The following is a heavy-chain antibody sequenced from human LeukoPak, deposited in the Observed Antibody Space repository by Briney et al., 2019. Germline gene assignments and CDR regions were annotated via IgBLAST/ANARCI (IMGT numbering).Heavy chain of an antibody. J-gene: IGHJ5*02. V-gene: IGHV1-18*01. D-gene: IGHD4-11*01. Sequence: ASVKVSCKASGYTFTSYGISWVRQAPGQGLEWMGWISAYNGNTNYAQKLQGRVTMTTDTSTSTAYMELRSLRSDDTAVYYCARGSYSNYDTNWFDPWGQGTLVTVSS. CDR2: ISAYNGNT. CDR1: GYTFTSYG. CDR3: ARGSYSNYDTNWFDP.